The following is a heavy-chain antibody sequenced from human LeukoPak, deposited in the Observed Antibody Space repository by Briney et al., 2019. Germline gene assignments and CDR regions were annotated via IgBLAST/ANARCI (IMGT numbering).Heavy chain of an antibody. V-gene: IGHV3-74*01. CDR3: ATKQWLAPPPDS. J-gene: IGHJ4*02. D-gene: IGHD6-19*01. Sequence: GGSLRLSCAASGFNFSKYWMLWVRQAPGKGLESVSRIDTDGTVTTYADFVKGRFTVSRDNADNTMFLQMNSVRYEDTAGYYCATKQWLAPPPDSWGQGTPVTVAS. CDR1: GFNFSKYW. CDR2: IDTDGTVT.